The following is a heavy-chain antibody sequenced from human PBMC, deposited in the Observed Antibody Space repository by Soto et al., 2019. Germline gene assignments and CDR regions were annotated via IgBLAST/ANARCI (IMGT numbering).Heavy chain of an antibody. J-gene: IGHJ4*02. Sequence: RRLSCAASGFTFSSYAMSWVRQAPGKGLEWVSAISGSGGSTYYADSVKGRFTISRDNSKNTLYLQMNSLRAEDTAVYSCAKDHLSYFDYWGQGTLVTVSS. CDR1: GFTFSSYA. CDR3: AKDHLSYFDY. V-gene: IGHV3-23*01. CDR2: ISGSGGST.